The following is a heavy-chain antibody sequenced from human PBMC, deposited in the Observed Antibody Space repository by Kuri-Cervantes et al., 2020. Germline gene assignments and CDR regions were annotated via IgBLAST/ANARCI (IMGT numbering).Heavy chain of an antibody. CDR3: ARTYYYDSSGPDAFDI. J-gene: IGHJ3*02. V-gene: IGHV4-38-2*01. D-gene: IGHD3-22*01. CDR2: IYHSGST. Sequence: LSLTCGVSGYSISRGYYWGWIRQPPGKGLEWIGTIYHSGSTYYTPSLKSRLTISLDTSKNQFSLKLSSVTAADTAVYYCARTYYYDSSGPDAFDIWGQGTMVTVSS. CDR1: GYSISRGYY.